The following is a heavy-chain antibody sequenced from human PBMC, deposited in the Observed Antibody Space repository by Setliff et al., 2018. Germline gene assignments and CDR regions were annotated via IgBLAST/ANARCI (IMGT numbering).Heavy chain of an antibody. CDR2: ISGSGGST. Sequence: PGGSLRLSCAASGFTFSSYAMSWVRQAPGKGLEWVSAISGSGGSTYYADSVKGRFTISRDNSKNTLYLQMNSLRAEDTAVYYCAKDFSLYDILTGYYPYWGQGTLVTVSS. V-gene: IGHV3-23*01. D-gene: IGHD3-9*01. J-gene: IGHJ4*02. CDR1: GFTFSSYA. CDR3: AKDFSLYDILTGYYPY.